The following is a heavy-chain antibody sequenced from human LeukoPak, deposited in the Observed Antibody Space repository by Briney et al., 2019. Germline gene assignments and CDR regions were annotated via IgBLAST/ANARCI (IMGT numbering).Heavy chain of an antibody. CDR1: GFTFSTYS. D-gene: IGHD4-23*01. V-gene: IGHV3-21*01. CDR3: ARDSDYGGNPNWFDP. CDR2: ISGSSIYI. Sequence: PGGSLRLSCAASGFTFSTYSMNWVRQAPGKGLEWVSSISGSSIYIYYADSVKGRFTISRDNAKNSLYLQMNSLRAEDTAVYYCARDSDYGGNPNWFDPWGQGTLVTVSS. J-gene: IGHJ5*02.